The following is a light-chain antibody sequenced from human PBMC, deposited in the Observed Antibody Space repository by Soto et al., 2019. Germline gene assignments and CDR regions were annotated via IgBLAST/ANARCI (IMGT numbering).Light chain of an antibody. Sequence: ESVLTQSPGTLSLSPGDRATLSCRASQSVSSSYLAWYQQKPGQAPRLXIYDESSRATGIPDRFSGSGSGTDLTLIISRLEPEDFAVYYCQQYGRSPWTFGQGTKVDIK. J-gene: IGKJ1*01. CDR3: QQYGRSPWT. V-gene: IGKV3-20*01. CDR1: QSVSSSY. CDR2: DES.